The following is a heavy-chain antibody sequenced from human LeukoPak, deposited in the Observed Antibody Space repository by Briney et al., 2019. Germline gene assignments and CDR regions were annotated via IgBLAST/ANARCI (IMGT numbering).Heavy chain of an antibody. CDR3: ARGSRYYDILTGYYGRWYFDY. J-gene: IGHJ4*02. D-gene: IGHD3-9*01. CDR2: IYYSGST. CDR1: GGSISSSSYY. Sequence: SETLSLTCTVSGGSISSSSYYWGWIRQPPGKGLEWIGSIYYSGSTYYNPSLKSRVTISVDTSKNQFSLKLSSVTAADTAGYYCARGSRYYDILTGYYGRWYFDYSAPGTVVTVSS. V-gene: IGHV4-39*01.